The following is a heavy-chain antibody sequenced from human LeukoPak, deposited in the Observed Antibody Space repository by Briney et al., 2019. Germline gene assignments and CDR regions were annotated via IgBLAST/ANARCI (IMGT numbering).Heavy chain of an antibody. Sequence: PGGSLRLSCEASGLTFDDYGMHWVRQAPGKGLECVSGISWNSGSLGYADSVKGRFTISRDNAKNSLYLQMNSLRADDTALYYCAKGRAPSYDSRQGWIDPWGQGTLVTVSS. CDR2: ISWNSGSL. CDR3: AKGRAPSYDSRQGWIDP. V-gene: IGHV3-9*01. CDR1: GLTFDDYG. J-gene: IGHJ5*02. D-gene: IGHD3-22*01.